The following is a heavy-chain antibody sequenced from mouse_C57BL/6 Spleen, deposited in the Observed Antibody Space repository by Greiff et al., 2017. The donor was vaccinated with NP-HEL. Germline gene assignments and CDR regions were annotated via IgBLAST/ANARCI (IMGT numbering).Heavy chain of an antibody. V-gene: IGHV1-80*01. Sequence: VQLQQSGDELVKPGASVKISCKASGYAFSSYWMNWVKQRPGKGLEWIGQIYPGDGDTNYNGKFKGKATLTADKSSSTAYMQLSSLTSEDSAVYFCAREDYSKYFDYWGQGTTLTVSS. CDR1: GYAFSSYW. CDR2: IYPGDGDT. CDR3: AREDYSKYFDY. J-gene: IGHJ2*01. D-gene: IGHD2-5*01.